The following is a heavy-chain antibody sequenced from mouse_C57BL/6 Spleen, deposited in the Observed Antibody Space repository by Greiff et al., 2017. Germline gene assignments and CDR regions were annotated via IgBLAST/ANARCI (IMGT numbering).Heavy chain of an antibody. CDR2: INPNNGGT. J-gene: IGHJ2*01. Sequence: EVQLQQSGPELVKPGASVKISCKASGYTFTDYYMNWVKQSHGKSLEWIGDINPNNGGTSYNQKFKGKATLTVDKSSSTAYMDLSNLTSKDSAVYYCARFGYWGQGTTLTVSS. CDR3: ARFGY. V-gene: IGHV1-26*01. CDR1: GYTFTDYY.